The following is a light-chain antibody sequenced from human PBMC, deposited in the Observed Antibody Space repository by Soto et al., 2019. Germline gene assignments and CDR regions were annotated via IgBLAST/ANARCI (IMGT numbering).Light chain of an antibody. Sequence: IQLTQSPSSLSASVGDRVTITCRASQGISSYFACYQQKAGKAPKLLIYAASTLQSGVPSRFSGSGSGTAFTLTIISLQPEDFATYYCQQLNSYPMYTFGQGTKLEIK. CDR1: QGISSY. CDR3: QQLNSYPMYT. CDR2: AAS. V-gene: IGKV1-9*01. J-gene: IGKJ2*01.